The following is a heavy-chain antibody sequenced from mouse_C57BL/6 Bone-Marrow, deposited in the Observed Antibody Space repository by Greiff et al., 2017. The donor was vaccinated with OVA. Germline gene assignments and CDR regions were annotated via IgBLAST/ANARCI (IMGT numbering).Heavy chain of an antibody. CDR3: AIYEGSTMVKRFYYYAMDY. CDR2: IHPSDSDT. V-gene: IGHV1-74*01. D-gene: IGHD2-1*01. J-gene: IGHJ4*01. Sequence: QVQLQQPGAELVKPGASVKVSCKASGYTFTSYWMHWVKQRPGQGLEWIGRIHPSDSDTNYNQKFKGKATLTVDKSSSTAYMQLSSLTSEDSAVYYCAIYEGSTMVKRFYYYAMDYWGQGTSVTVSS. CDR1: GYTFTSYW.